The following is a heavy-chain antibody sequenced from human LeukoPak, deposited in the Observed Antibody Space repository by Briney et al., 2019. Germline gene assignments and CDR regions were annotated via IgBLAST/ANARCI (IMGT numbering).Heavy chain of an antibody. Sequence: SVKVSCKASGYTFTSYGISWVRQAPGQGLEWMGRIIPIFGTANYAQKFQGRVTITTDESTSTAYMELSSLRSEDTAVYYCAREVGSGWYYFDYWGQGTLVTVSS. CDR2: IIPIFGTA. J-gene: IGHJ4*02. D-gene: IGHD6-19*01. CDR3: AREVGSGWYYFDY. CDR1: GYTFTSYG. V-gene: IGHV1-69*05.